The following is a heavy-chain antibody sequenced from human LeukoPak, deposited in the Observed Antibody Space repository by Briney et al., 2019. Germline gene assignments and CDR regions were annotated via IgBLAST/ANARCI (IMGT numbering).Heavy chain of an antibody. Sequence: PGGSLRLSCAASGITFSTYGMSWVRQAPGKGLEWVANIKQDGSAKYYVDSVKGRFTISRDNAKNSLYLQMNSLRAEDTGVYYCAREGVVGATANHYDYWGQGSLVTVSS. V-gene: IGHV3-7*01. CDR1: GITFSTYG. CDR3: AREGVVGATANHYDY. J-gene: IGHJ4*02. CDR2: IKQDGSAK. D-gene: IGHD1-26*01.